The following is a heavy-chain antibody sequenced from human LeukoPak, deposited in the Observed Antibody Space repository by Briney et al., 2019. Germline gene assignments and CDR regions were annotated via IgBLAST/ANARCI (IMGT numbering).Heavy chain of an antibody. D-gene: IGHD3-3*01. J-gene: IGHJ4*02. CDR2: IYYSGST. Sequence: SETLSLTCTVSGGSISSSSYYWGWIRQPPGKGLEWIGSIYYSGSTYYNPSLKSRVTISVDTSKNQFSLKLSSVTAADTAVYYCARPMRFLEWLSDMGTDYWGQGTLVTVSS. V-gene: IGHV4-39*01. CDR1: GGSISSSSYY. CDR3: ARPMRFLEWLSDMGTDY.